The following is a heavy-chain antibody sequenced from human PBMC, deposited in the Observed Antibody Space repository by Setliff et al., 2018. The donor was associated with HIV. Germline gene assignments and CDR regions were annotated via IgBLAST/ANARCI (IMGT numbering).Heavy chain of an antibody. V-gene: IGHV4-34*01. Sequence: SETLSLTCAVYGASFSGYYWAWIRQSPGTGLEWIGEINHSGITNYNPTLKSRVTISTDTSKNQFSLNLNSVTAADTAVYYCARGGPTVAFGLDVWGQGTTVTVSS. D-gene: IGHD4-17*01. CDR2: INHSGIT. CDR3: ARGGPTVAFGLDV. CDR1: GASFSGYY. J-gene: IGHJ6*02.